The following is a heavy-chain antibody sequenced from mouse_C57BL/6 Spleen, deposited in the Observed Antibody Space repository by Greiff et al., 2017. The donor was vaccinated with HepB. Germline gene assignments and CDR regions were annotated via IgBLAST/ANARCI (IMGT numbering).Heavy chain of an antibody. J-gene: IGHJ1*03. CDR1: GFTFSSYG. CDR2: ISSGGSYT. Sequence: EVKLMESGGDLVKPGGSLKLSCAASGFTFSSYGMSWVRQTPDKRLEWVATISSGGSYTYYPDSVKGRFTISRDNAKNTLYLQMSSLKSEDTAMYYCAGAPGYFDVWGTGTTVTVSS. V-gene: IGHV5-6*01. CDR3: AGAPGYFDV.